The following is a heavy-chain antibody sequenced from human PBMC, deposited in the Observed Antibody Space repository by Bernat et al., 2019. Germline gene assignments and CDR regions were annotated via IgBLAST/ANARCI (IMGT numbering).Heavy chain of an antibody. CDR3: AKERTPRVATSDDF. Sequence: QVQLVESGGGVVQPGRSLRLSCAASGFTFSDYGMHWVRLAPGKGLEWVAVVSWDGSAHHYADSVQGRFTISRDNSENTLHLQMNSLRAEDTAVYYCAKERTPRVATSDDFWGQGTLVTVSS. CDR1: GFTFSDYG. V-gene: IGHV3-30*18. CDR2: VSWDGSAH. D-gene: IGHD5-12*01. J-gene: IGHJ4*02.